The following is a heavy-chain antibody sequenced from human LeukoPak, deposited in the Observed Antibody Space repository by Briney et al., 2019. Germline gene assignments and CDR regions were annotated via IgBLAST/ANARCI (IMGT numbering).Heavy chain of an antibody. CDR1: GFTFNTYS. CDR2: ISSSSSYM. J-gene: IGHJ5*02. D-gene: IGHD3-3*01. V-gene: IGHV3-21*01. Sequence: SRGSLRLSCAASGFTFNTYSMNWVRQAPGKGLEWVSSISSSSSYMSHADAVKGRFTISRDNAKNSLYLQMNSPRAKDTAVYYCARATYYDFWSGYSWVNWFDPWGQGTLVTVSS. CDR3: ARATYYDFWSGYSWVNWFDP.